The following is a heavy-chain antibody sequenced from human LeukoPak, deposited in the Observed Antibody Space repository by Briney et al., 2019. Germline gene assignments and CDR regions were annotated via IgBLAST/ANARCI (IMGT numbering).Heavy chain of an antibody. D-gene: IGHD3-3*01. CDR2: IYYSGST. Sequence: PSQTLSLTCTVSGGSISSGSYYWSWIRQPAGKGLEWIGYIYYSGSTNYNPSLKSRDTISVDTSKNQFSLKLSSVTAADTAVYYCARHGVAAYYYYYGMDVWGQGTTVTVSS. CDR3: ARHGVAAYYYYYGMDV. J-gene: IGHJ6*02. CDR1: GGSISSGSYY. V-gene: IGHV4-61*10.